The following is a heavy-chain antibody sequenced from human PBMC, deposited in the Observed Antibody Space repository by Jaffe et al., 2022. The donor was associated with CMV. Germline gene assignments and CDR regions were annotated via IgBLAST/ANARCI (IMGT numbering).Heavy chain of an antibody. CDR3: AKVGDYDFWSGYNY. CDR2: ISWNSGSI. Sequence: EVQLVESGGGLVQPGRSLRLSCAASGFTFDDYAMHWVRQAPGKGLEWVSGISWNSGSIGYADSVKGRFTISRDNAKNSLYLQMNSLRAEDTALYYCAKVGDYDFWSGYNYWGQGTLVTVSS. J-gene: IGHJ4*02. D-gene: IGHD3-3*01. V-gene: IGHV3-9*01. CDR1: GFTFDDYA.